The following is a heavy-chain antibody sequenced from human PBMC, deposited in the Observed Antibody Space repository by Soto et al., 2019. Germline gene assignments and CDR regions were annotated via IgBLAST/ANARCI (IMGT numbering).Heavy chain of an antibody. V-gene: IGHV3-53*01. CDR1: GFSIINNY. Sequence: GGSLTLSCAASGFSIINNYMTWVRQAPGKRLEWVSLIDSGGDTYYADSVKGRFTLSTDISKNILYLQMKSLRAEDTAVYNCARGASIYYYYGIDVWGQGTTVTVS. CDR2: IDSGGDT. J-gene: IGHJ6*02. CDR3: ARGASIYYYYGIDV. D-gene: IGHD3-16*01.